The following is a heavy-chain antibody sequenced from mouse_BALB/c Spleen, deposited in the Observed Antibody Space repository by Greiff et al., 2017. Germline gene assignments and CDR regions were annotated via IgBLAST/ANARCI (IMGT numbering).Heavy chain of an antibody. CDR1: GYTFTDYY. Sequence: QVQLKQSGAELARPGASVKLSCKASGYTFTDYYINWVKQRTGQGLEWIGEIYPGSGNTYYNEKFKGKATLTADKSSSTAYMQLSSLTSEDSAVEFCARTGGRDAMDYWGQGTSVTVSS. J-gene: IGHJ4*01. V-gene: IGHV1-77*01. CDR3: ARTGGRDAMDY. CDR2: IYPGSGNT.